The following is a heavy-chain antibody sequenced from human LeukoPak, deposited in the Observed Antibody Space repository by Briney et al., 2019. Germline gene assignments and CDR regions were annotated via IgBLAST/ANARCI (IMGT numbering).Heavy chain of an antibody. CDR2: IHYSGST. CDR3: GRAGADSSGYYTIDY. V-gene: IGHV4-39*01. CDR1: GGSISSSSYY. D-gene: IGHD3-22*01. J-gene: IGHJ4*02. Sequence: SETLSLTCTVSGGSISSSSYYWGWIRQPPGKGLEWIGSIHYSGSTYYNPSLKSRVTISVDTSKNQFSLRLSSVTAADTAVYYCGRAGADSSGYYTIDYWGQGTLVTVSS.